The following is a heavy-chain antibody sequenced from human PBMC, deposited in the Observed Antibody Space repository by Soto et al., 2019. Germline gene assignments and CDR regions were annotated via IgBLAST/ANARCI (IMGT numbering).Heavy chain of an antibody. CDR2: ISSDGSNK. J-gene: IGHJ5*01. D-gene: IGHD1-7*01. CDR3: AKGDPNWNYNFDS. Sequence: GGSLRLSCAASGFTFSSFGMNWVRQAPDKGLEWLAVISSDGSNKYYADSAKGRFTISRDNSKNTVYLQMNSLRGEDTAVYFCAKGDPNWNYNFDSWGQGTLVTVSS. V-gene: IGHV3-30*18. CDR1: GFTFSSFG.